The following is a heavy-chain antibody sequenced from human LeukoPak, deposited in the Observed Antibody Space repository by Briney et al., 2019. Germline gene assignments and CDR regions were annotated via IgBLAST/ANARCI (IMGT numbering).Heavy chain of an antibody. CDR3: ARDLEGSNSYGHGP. V-gene: IGHV1-8*03. D-gene: IGHD5-18*01. Sequence: GASVKVSCKASGYTFTSYDINWVRQATGQGLEWMGWMNPNSGNTGYAQKFQGRVTITRNTSISTAYMELSSLRSDDTAVYYCARDLEGSNSYGHGPWGQGTLVTVSS. J-gene: IGHJ5*02. CDR2: MNPNSGNT. CDR1: GYTFTSYD.